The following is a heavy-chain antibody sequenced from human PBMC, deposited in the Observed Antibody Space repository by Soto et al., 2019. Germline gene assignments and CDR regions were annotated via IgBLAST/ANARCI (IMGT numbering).Heavy chain of an antibody. CDR1: GGSISSGGYY. CDR3: ARAVPMTARPDYNWFDP. J-gene: IGHJ5*02. V-gene: IGHV4-31*03. Sequence: SETLSLTCTVSGGSISSGGYYWSWIRQHPGKGLEWIGYIYYSGSTYYNPSLKSRVTISVDTSKNQFSLKLSSVTAADTAVYYCARAVPMTARPDYNWFDPWGQGTLVTVSS. CDR2: IYYSGST. D-gene: IGHD6-6*01.